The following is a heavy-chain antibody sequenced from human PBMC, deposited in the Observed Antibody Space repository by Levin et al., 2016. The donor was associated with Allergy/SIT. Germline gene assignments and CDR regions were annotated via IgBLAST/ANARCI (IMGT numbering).Heavy chain of an antibody. Sequence: GESLKISCKGSGYSFNNYWIAWVRQMPGKGLEWMGIIYPDDSDTRYSPSFEGQVTISADKSSSTVFMKWRSLQASDTAIYYCARHKDLHCRGNSCWSGFDYWGQGTPVTVSS. CDR3: ARHKDLHCRGNSCWSGFDY. CDR1: GYSFNNYW. V-gene: IGHV5-51*01. CDR2: IYPDDSDT. J-gene: IGHJ4*02. D-gene: IGHD2-15*01.